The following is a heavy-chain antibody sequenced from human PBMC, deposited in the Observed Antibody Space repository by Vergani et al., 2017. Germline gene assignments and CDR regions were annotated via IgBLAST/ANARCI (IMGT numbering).Heavy chain of an antibody. J-gene: IGHJ1*01. CDR1: GGTFSSYA. CDR2: IIPIFGTA. D-gene: IGHD4-23*01. Sequence: QVQLVQSGAEVKKPGSSVKVSCKASGGTFSSYAISWVRQAPGQGLEWMGRIIPIFGTANYAQKFQGRVTITADESTSTAYMELSSLRSEDTAVYYCAREGIYGGNSGDEYFQHWGQGTLVTVSS. V-gene: IGHV1-69*18. CDR3: AREGIYGGNSGDEYFQH.